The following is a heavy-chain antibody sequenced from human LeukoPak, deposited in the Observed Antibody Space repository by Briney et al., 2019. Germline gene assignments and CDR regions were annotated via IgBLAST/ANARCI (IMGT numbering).Heavy chain of an antibody. V-gene: IGHV4-59*01. Sequence: SETLSLTCTVSGGSISSYYWSWIRQPPGKGLEWIGYIYYSGSTNYNPSLKSRVTISVDTSKNQFSLKLSSVTAADTAVYYCAREGGLLVLGAFDIWGQGTMVTVSS. J-gene: IGHJ3*02. CDR3: AREGGLLVLGAFDI. CDR1: GGSISSYY. CDR2: IYYSGST. D-gene: IGHD6-13*01.